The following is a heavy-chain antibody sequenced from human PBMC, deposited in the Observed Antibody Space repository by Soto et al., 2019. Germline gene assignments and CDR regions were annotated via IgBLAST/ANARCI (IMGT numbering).Heavy chain of an antibody. J-gene: IGHJ4*02. Sequence: QVQLVESGGGVVQPGRSLRLSCAASGFTFSSYAMHWVRQAPGKGLEWVAVISYDGSNKYYADSVKGRFTISRDNSKNTLYLQMNSLRAEDTAVYYCAREPSAAGFGELLDDYWGQGTLVTVSS. CDR2: ISYDGSNK. D-gene: IGHD3-10*01. CDR1: GFTFSSYA. CDR3: AREPSAAGFGELLDDY. V-gene: IGHV3-30-3*01.